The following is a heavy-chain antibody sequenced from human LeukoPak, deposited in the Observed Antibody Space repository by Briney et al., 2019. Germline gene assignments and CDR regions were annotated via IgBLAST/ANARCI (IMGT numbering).Heavy chain of an antibody. V-gene: IGHV1-2*02. CDR3: ARDRVTTNTPYFDS. CDR2: IHPRRGDT. J-gene: IGHJ4*02. Sequence: ASVKVSCKTSGYSFTAFYIHWVRQAPGQGLEWMGWIHPRRGDTNYAQNFQGRVTMTRDTSITTAYMELSRLTSDDTAVYYCARDRVTTNTPYFDSWGQGTLVTVSS. D-gene: IGHD4-17*01. CDR1: GYSFTAFY.